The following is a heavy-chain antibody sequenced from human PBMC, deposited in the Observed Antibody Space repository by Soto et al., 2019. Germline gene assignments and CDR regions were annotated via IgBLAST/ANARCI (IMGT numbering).Heavy chain of an antibody. CDR2: ISYDGSNK. CDR1: GFTFSSYA. CDR3: ARDPTSIAVAGYFDY. V-gene: IGHV3-30-3*01. J-gene: IGHJ4*02. Sequence: QVQLVESGGGVVQPGRSLRLSCAASGFTFSSYAMHWVRQAPGKGLEWVAVISYDGSNKYYADSVKGRFTISRDNSKNTLYLQMNSLRAEDTAVYYCARDPTSIAVAGYFDYWGQGTLVTVSS. D-gene: IGHD6-19*01.